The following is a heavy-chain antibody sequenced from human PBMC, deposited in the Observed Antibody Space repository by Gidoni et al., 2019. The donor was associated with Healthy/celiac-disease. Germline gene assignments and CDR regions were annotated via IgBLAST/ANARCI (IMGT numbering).Heavy chain of an antibody. V-gene: IGHV2-26*01. CDR1: GFSLSNARMG. D-gene: IGHD6-13*01. CDR3: ARILRIAAAGFNWFDP. J-gene: IGHJ5*02. CDR2: IFSIDEK. Sequence: QVTLTESGPVLVKPTETLTLTCTVSGFSLSNARMGVSWIRQPPGKALEWLAHIFSIDEKSYSTSLKSRLTISKDTSKSQVVLTMTNMDPVDTATYYCARILRIAAAGFNWFDPWGQGTLVTVSS.